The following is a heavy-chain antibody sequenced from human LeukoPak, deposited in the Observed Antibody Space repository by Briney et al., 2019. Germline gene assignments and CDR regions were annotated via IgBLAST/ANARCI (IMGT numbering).Heavy chain of an antibody. CDR3: ARVMTFGQWLVPQN. V-gene: IGHV4-59*01. CDR1: GGSISNYY. Sequence: LSETLSLTCTVSGGSISNYYWSWIRQPPDKGLEWIGYIYYSGSTNYNPSLKSRVTISVDTSKNQFSLKLSSVTAADTAVYYCARVMTFGQWLVPQNWGQGTLVTVSS. J-gene: IGHJ4*02. CDR2: IYYSGST. D-gene: IGHD6-19*01.